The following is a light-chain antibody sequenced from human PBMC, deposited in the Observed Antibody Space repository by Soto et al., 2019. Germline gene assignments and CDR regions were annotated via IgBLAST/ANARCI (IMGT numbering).Light chain of an antibody. Sequence: QSVLTQPASVSGSPGQSITISSTGTSSDVGGYDYVGWYQQHPGKAPKLMIYNVYNRPSGVSFRFSGSKSGNTASLTISGLQTEDEADYYCTSYTNRYTYVFGTGTKVTVL. V-gene: IGLV2-14*01. CDR1: SSDVGGYDY. CDR3: TSYTNRYTYV. J-gene: IGLJ1*01. CDR2: NVY.